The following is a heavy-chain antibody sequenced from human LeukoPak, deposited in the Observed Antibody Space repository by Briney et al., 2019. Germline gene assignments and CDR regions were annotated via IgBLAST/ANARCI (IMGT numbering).Heavy chain of an antibody. CDR2: IIPVLNIT. Sequence: ASVQVSFKTSGGTFSTSAITWVRQAPGQGLEWMGRIIPVLNITTYAQRSQGRVTITADTSTSTVYMELSSLRSEETAVYYCARDQGLTAPPPYGLDVWGQGTTVIVSS. D-gene: IGHD5-18*01. J-gene: IGHJ6*02. V-gene: IGHV1-69*04. CDR3: ARDQGLTAPPPYGLDV. CDR1: GGTFSTSA.